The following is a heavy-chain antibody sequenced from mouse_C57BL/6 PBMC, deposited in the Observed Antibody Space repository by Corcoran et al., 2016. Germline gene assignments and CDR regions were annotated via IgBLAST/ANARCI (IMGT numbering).Heavy chain of an antibody. V-gene: IGHV1-26*01. Sequence: EVQLQQSGPELVKPGASVKISCKASGYTFTDYYMNWVKQSHGKSLEWIGDINPNNGGTSYNQKFKGKATLTVDKSSSTAYMELRSLTSEDSAVYYCARRYDYDAYYFDYWGQGTTLTVSS. CDR2: INPNNGGT. D-gene: IGHD2-4*01. J-gene: IGHJ2*01. CDR1: GYTFTDYY. CDR3: ARRYDYDAYYFDY.